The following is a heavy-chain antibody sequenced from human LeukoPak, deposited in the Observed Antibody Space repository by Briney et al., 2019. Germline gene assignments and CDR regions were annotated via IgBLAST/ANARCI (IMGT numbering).Heavy chain of an antibody. CDR2: ISWDGGST. CDR1: GFTFDDYA. Sequence: GGSLRLSCAASGFTFDDYAMHWVRQAPGKGLEWVSLISWDGGSTYYADSVKGRFTISRDNSKNSLYLQMNSLRAEDTALYYCAKDGFSRYHCSGGSCYDPLFDYWGQGTLVTVSS. D-gene: IGHD2-15*01. V-gene: IGHV3-43D*03. J-gene: IGHJ4*02. CDR3: AKDGFSRYHCSGGSCYDPLFDY.